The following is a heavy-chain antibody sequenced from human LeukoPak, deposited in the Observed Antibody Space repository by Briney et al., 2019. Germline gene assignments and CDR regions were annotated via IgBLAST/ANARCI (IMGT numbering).Heavy chain of an antibody. Sequence: SETLSLTCTVSGGSISSSSYYWGWIRQPPGKGLEWIGSIYFSGGTYYNASLKSRVTISVDTSKNQFSLKLSSVTAADTAVYYCARGLPLEQWLVRKRSDRYFDLWGRGTLVTVSS. J-gene: IGHJ2*01. CDR3: ARGLPLEQWLVRKRSDRYFDL. D-gene: IGHD6-19*01. CDR1: GGSISSSSYY. CDR2: IYFSGGT. V-gene: IGHV4-39*01.